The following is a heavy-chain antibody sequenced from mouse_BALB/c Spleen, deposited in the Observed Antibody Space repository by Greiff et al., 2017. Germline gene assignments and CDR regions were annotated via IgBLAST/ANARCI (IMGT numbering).Heavy chain of an antibody. CDR2: IYPGNSDT. V-gene: IGHV1-5*01. Sequence: VQLQQSGTVLARPGASVKMSCKASGYTFTSYWMHWVKQRPGQGLEWIGAIYPGNSDTSYNQKFKGKAKLTAVTSTSTAYMELSSLTNEDSAVYYCTRSLYYYGSSYLWYFDVWGAGTTVTVSS. CDR3: TRSLYYYGSSYLWYFDV. D-gene: IGHD1-1*01. J-gene: IGHJ1*01. CDR1: GYTFTSYW.